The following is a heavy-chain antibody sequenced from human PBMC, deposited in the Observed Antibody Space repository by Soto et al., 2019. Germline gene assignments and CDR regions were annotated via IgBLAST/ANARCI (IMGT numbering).Heavy chain of an antibody. V-gene: IGHV1-8*01. D-gene: IGHD3-10*01. Sequence: ASVKVSCKASGYTFTSYDINWVRQATGQGLEWMGWMNPNSGNTGYAQKFQGRVTMTRNTSISTAYMELSSLRSEDTAVYYCARSMVPPDYYYYGMDVWGHGTTVTVSS. CDR1: GYTFTSYD. J-gene: IGHJ6*02. CDR2: MNPNSGNT. CDR3: ARSMVPPDYYYYGMDV.